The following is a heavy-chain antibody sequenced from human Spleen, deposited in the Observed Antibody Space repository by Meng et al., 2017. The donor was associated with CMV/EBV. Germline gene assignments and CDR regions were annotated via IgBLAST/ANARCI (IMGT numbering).Heavy chain of an antibody. D-gene: IGHD3-3*01. CDR1: GDSMSDYY. J-gene: IGHJ5*02. CDR3: AREGYDFWSGYYNSVSWFDP. CDR2: IYTSGST. V-gene: IGHV4-4*07. Sequence: QGELQVSGPGLGKPSETLSLTCSVSGDSMSDYYWSWIRQPAGKGLEWIGRIYTSGSTNYNPSLKSRVTMSVDTSKNQFSLKLSSVTAADTAVYYCAREGYDFWSGYYNSVSWFDPWGQGTLVTVSS.